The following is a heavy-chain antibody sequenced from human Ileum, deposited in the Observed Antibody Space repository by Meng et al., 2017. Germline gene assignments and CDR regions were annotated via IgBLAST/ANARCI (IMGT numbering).Heavy chain of an antibody. CDR1: GLTFRNTW. J-gene: IGHJ5*02. V-gene: IGHV3-15*01. Sequence: VQLMGSGGSLGNPWESGGLYCAASGLTFRNTWMTWVRQAPGKGMVGIDQIKSTTHGGTTDSAAPVSGRFIISRDDSKNTLYLQMSSLKTEDTAVYYCTTNRGISWGQGTLVTVSS. CDR3: TTNRGIS. CDR2: IKSTTHGGTT.